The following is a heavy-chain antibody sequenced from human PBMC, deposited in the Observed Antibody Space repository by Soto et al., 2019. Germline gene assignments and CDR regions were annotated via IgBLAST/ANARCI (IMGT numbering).Heavy chain of an antibody. Sequence: SETLSLTCTVSGGSISSSSYYWGWIRQPPGKGLEWIGSIYYSGSTYYNPSLKSRVTISVDTSKNQFSLKLSSVTAADTAVYSCARHNDGYYEQPKPNYFDYWGQGTLVTVSS. V-gene: IGHV4-39*01. D-gene: IGHD3-3*01. CDR2: IYYSGST. J-gene: IGHJ4*02. CDR1: GGSISSSSYY. CDR3: ARHNDGYYEQPKPNYFDY.